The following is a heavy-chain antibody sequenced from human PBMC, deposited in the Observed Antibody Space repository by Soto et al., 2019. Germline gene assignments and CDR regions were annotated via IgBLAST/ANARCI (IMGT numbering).Heavy chain of an antibody. Sequence: GASVKVSCKASGFTFTSSAMHWVRQAPGQRLEWKGWINAGNGNTGYAQKFQGRVTMTRNTSISTAYMELSSLRSEDTAVYYCARVGYSIPWGYGMDVWGQGTTVTVSS. CDR2: INAGNGNT. V-gene: IGHV1-3*01. J-gene: IGHJ6*02. D-gene: IGHD4-4*01. CDR3: ARVGYSIPWGYGMDV. CDR1: GFTFTSSA.